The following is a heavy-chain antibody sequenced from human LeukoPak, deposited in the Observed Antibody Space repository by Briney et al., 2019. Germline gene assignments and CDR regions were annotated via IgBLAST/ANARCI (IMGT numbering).Heavy chain of an antibody. CDR1: GGSISSYY. CDR2: IYYSGST. Sequence: KASETLSLTCTVSGGSISSYYWSWIRQPPGKGLEWIGYIYYSGSTNHNPSLKSRVTISVDTSKNQFSLKLSSVTAADTAVYYCAGNNYYDSSGPNPWGQGTLVTVSS. D-gene: IGHD3-22*01. J-gene: IGHJ5*02. CDR3: AGNNYYDSSGPNP. V-gene: IGHV4-59*12.